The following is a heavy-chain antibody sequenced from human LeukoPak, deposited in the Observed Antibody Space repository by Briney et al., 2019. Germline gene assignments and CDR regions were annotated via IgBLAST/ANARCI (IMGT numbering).Heavy chain of an antibody. V-gene: IGHV3-23*01. CDR3: ATQDQYSGYEDHFDY. D-gene: IGHD5-12*01. CDR1: GFTFSSYA. J-gene: IGHJ4*02. CDR2: ISGRGGST. Sequence: GGFLRLSCAASGFTFSSYAMSWVRQAPGKGLEWVSAISGRGGSTYYADSVKGRFTISRDNSKNTLYLQMNSLRAEDTAVYYCATQDQYSGYEDHFDYWGQGTLVTVSS.